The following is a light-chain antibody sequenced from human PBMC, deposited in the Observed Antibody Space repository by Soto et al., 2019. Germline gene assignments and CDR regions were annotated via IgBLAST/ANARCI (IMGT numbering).Light chain of an antibody. V-gene: IGKV1-5*03. CDR2: KAS. J-gene: IGKJ4*01. CDR3: QQYNSYSLT. CDR1: QSISSW. Sequence: IQMTQSPSSLSASVGDRVTITCRASQSISSWLAWYQQKPGKAPKLLIYKASSLESGVSSRFSGSGSGTDFTFTISSLQPDDFATYYCQQYNSYSLTFGGGTKVDIK.